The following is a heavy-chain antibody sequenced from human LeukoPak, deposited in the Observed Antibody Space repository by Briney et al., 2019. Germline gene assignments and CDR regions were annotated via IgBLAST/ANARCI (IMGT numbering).Heavy chain of an antibody. Sequence: GGSLRLSCAVSGFTFSSYSMNWVRQAPGKGLEWVSSISSSSSYIYYADSVKGRFTISRDNAKNSLYLQVNSLRAEDTAVYYCARDVTTVTTHAFDIWGQGTMVTVSS. CDR3: ARDVTTVTTHAFDI. D-gene: IGHD4-11*01. J-gene: IGHJ3*02. CDR2: ISSSSSYI. V-gene: IGHV3-21*01. CDR1: GFTFSSYS.